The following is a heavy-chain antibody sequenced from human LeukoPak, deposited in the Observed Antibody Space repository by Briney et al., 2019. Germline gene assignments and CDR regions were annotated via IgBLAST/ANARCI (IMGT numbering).Heavy chain of an antibody. D-gene: IGHD5-12*01. CDR2: INPNSGGT. J-gene: IGHJ3*01. V-gene: IGHV1-2*02. Sequence: ASVTVSRKASGYTFTGYYMHWVRQAPGQGLEWMGWINPNSGGTNYAQKFQGRVTMTRDTSISTAYMELSRLRSDDTAVYYCATYCGYGGAFDVWGQGTMVTVSS. CDR1: GYTFTGYY. CDR3: ATYCGYGGAFDV.